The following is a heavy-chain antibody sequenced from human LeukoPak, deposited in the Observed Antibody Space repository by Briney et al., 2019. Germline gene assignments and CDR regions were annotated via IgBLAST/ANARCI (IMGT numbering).Heavy chain of an antibody. CDR3: ARDGPPRNWYFDL. CDR2: IYYSGST. Sequence: SETLSLTCTVSGGSISSYYWSWIRQPPGKGLEWIGYIYYSGSTNYNPSLKSRVTISVDTSKNQFSLKLSSVTAADTAVYYCARDGPPRNWYFDLWGRGTLVTVSS. J-gene: IGHJ2*01. V-gene: IGHV4-59*01. CDR1: GGSISSYY.